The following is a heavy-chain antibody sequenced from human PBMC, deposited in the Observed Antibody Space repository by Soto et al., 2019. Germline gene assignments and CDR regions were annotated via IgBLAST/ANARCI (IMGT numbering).Heavy chain of an antibody. CDR1: GFTFSTYW. Sequence: EVQLVESGGDLVQPGGSLRLSCAASGFTFSTYWMHWVRQAPGKGLLWVSRIKTDGTYATYADSVKGRFTISRDNAKNTLYLQMNILRVEDAGVYYCAAGGSGYYANWGQGNLVTVSS. D-gene: IGHD3-22*01. CDR2: IKTDGTYA. J-gene: IGHJ4*02. CDR3: AAGGSGYYAN. V-gene: IGHV3-74*01.